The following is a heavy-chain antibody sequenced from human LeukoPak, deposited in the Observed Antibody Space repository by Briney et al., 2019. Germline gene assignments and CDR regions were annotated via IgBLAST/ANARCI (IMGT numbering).Heavy chain of an antibody. CDR3: ATDYGDSPAY. Sequence: GGSLRLSCAASRFIFSNYAMSWVRQAPGKGLEWVSAISDSGGNTFYADSVKGRFTISRDNSKNTLYLQMNSLRAEDTAVYYCATDYGDSPAYWGQGTLVTVSS. D-gene: IGHD4-17*01. CDR2: ISDSGGNT. V-gene: IGHV3-23*01. CDR1: RFIFSNYA. J-gene: IGHJ4*02.